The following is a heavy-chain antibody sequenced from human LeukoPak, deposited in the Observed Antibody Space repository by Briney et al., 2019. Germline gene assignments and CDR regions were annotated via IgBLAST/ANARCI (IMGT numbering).Heavy chain of an antibody. J-gene: IGHJ3*02. Sequence: SETLSLTCTVSGGSISSYYWSWIRQPPGKGLEWIGYIYYSGSTNYNPSLKSRFTISVDTSKNQFSLNLSSVTAADTAVYYCARISILSGEHDAFDIWGQGTMVTVSS. CDR3: ARISILSGEHDAFDI. CDR1: GGSISSYY. V-gene: IGHV4-59*01. CDR2: IYYSGST. D-gene: IGHD7-27*01.